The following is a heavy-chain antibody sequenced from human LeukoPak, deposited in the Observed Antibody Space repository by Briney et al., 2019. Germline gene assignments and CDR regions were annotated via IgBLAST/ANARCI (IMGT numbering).Heavy chain of an antibody. Sequence: PGGSLRLSCAASGFTFSNYWMSWVRQAPGKGLEWVANIKQDGSEKYYVDSVKGRFTISRDNAKNSLYLQMNSLRAEDTAVYYCARHGFGPYDYWGQGTLVTVSS. CDR1: GFTFSNYW. CDR2: IKQDGSEK. CDR3: ARHGFGPYDY. D-gene: IGHD3-16*01. V-gene: IGHV3-7*01. J-gene: IGHJ4*02.